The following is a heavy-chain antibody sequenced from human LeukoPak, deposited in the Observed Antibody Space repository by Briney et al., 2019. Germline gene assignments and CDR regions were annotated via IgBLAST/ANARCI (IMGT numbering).Heavy chain of an antibody. Sequence: PGGSLRLSCAASGFTFHGYAMHWVRQAPGKGLEWISLISGDGDSTYYADSVKGRFTISRDNSKNSLYLQMSSLRTEDTALYYCAKGVRSGTYYNCFDPWGQGTLVTVSS. CDR2: ISGDGDST. CDR1: GFTFHGYA. CDR3: AKGVRSGTYYNCFDP. V-gene: IGHV3-43*02. D-gene: IGHD1-26*01. J-gene: IGHJ5*02.